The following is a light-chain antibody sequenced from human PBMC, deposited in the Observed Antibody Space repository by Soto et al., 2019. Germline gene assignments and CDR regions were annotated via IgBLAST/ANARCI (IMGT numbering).Light chain of an antibody. Sequence: QSVLTQSPSASASLGASVKLTCTLSSGHSSYAIAWHQQQPETGPRYLMKLNSDGSHNKGDGIPDRFSGSSSGAERYLTISSLQSEDEADYYCQTWGVFGTGTKLTVL. CDR2: LNSDGSH. J-gene: IGLJ1*01. CDR3: QTWGV. CDR1: SGHSSYA. V-gene: IGLV4-69*01.